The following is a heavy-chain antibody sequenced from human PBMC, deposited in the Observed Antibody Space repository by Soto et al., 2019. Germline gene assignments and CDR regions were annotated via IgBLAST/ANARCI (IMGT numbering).Heavy chain of an antibody. CDR3: ARGLPAFDY. CDR1: GFTFSSYG. J-gene: IGHJ4*02. V-gene: IGHV3-30*03. D-gene: IGHD5-18*01. Sequence: QVQLVESGGGVVQPGRSLRLSCAASGFTFSSYGMHWVRQAPGKGLEWVAVISYDGSNKYYADSVKGRFTISRDNSKNTLYLQMNSLRAEDTAVYYCARGLPAFDYWGQGTLVTVSS. CDR2: ISYDGSNK.